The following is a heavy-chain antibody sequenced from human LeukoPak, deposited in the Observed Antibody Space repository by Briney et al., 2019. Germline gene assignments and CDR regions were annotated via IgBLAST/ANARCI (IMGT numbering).Heavy chain of an antibody. Sequence: GSLILSCVASGSSFSTSWMSWVRPAPGKGLEWVGRIKSKADGATTDYAAPVKGRFSISSNDSNSMQYMQLMSLKTEVSAFYSCTADTIQPRAQIDKWGEGTLVTVSS. D-gene: IGHD1-1*01. CDR1: GSSFSTSW. CDR3: TADTIQPRAQIDK. J-gene: IGHJ4*02. V-gene: IGHV3-15*01. CDR2: IKSKADGATT.